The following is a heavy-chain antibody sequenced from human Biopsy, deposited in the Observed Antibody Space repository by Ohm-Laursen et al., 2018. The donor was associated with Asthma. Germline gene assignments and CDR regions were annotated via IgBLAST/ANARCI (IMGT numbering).Heavy chain of an antibody. CDR2: IYYSGST. CDR3: ARTTYGDDGFDP. CDR1: GASIKTDDHY. J-gene: IGHJ5*02. Sequence: SQTLSLTCTVSGASIKTDDHYWSWLRQHPVKGLEWIGYIYYSGSTYYNPSLKSRVSISLDTSKNQFSLSLTSVTAADTAVYYCARTTYGDDGFDPWGQGTLVTVSS. V-gene: IGHV4-31*03. D-gene: IGHD4-17*01.